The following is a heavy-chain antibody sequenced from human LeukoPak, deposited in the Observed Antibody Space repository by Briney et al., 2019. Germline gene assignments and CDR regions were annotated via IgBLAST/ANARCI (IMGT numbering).Heavy chain of an antibody. J-gene: IGHJ5*01. CDR1: GFTFSTYG. CDR3: AKDNIAAASWFDS. V-gene: IGHV3-30*18. Sequence: GRSLRLSCAASGFTFSTYGMHWVRQAPGKGLEWEAVISYDGSNKYYADSVKGRFTISRDNSKNTLYLQMNSLRAEDTAVYYCAKDNIAAASWFDSWGQGTLVTVSS. CDR2: ISYDGSNK. D-gene: IGHD6-13*01.